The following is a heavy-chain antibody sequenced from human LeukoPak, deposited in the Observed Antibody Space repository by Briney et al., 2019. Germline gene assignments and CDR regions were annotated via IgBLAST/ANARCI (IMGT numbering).Heavy chain of an antibody. CDR1: GYTFTTYY. CDR2: ITPNNGRP. CDR3: ARPSRCSSTSCRAPFDY. Sequence: ASVKVSCKTSGYTFTTYYIHWIRQAPGQGLEWMAVITPNNGRPTYAQKFQGRVTVTMDTSSSTAYMEPSSLRSEDTAVYYCARPSRCSSTSCRAPFDYWGQGTLVTVSS. D-gene: IGHD2-2*01. V-gene: IGHV1-46*01. J-gene: IGHJ4*02.